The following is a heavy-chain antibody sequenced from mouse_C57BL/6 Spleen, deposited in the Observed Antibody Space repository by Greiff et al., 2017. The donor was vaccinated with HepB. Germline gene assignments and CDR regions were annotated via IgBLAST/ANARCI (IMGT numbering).Heavy chain of an antibody. Sequence: VKLQQSGAELVRPGASVTLSCKASGYTFTDYEMHWVKQTPVHGLEWIGAIDPETGGTAYNQKFKGKAILTADKSSSTAYMELRSLTSEDSAVYYCTRRHYYGSSPDWWGQGTTLTVSS. CDR1: GYTFTDYE. V-gene: IGHV1-15*01. D-gene: IGHD1-1*01. CDR3: TRRHYYGSSPDW. J-gene: IGHJ2*01. CDR2: IDPETGGT.